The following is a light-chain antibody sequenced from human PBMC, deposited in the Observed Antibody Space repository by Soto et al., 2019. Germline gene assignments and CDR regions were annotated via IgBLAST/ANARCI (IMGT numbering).Light chain of an antibody. Sequence: QSALTQPASVSGSPGQSITISCTGTSSDVGAYKYVSWYQQNSGKAPKLLIYEVSSRPSGVSNRFSGSKSGNTASLSISGLQAEDEGDYYCASYSTGDTLYVFGSGTKLTVL. J-gene: IGLJ1*01. CDR2: EVS. CDR3: ASYSTGDTLYV. V-gene: IGLV2-14*01. CDR1: SSDVGAYKY.